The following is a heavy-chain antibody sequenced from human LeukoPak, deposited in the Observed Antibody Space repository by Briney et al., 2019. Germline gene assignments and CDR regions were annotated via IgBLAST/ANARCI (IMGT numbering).Heavy chain of an antibody. CDR1: GYTFTSYA. J-gene: IGHJ4*02. CDR2: INTNTGNP. Sequence: GASVKVSCKASGYTFTSYAMNWVRQAPGQGLEWMGWINTNTGNPTYAQGFTGRFVFSLDTSVSTAYLQISSLKAEDTAVYYCASWGYSSSWYGGDDYWGQGTLVTVSS. CDR3: ASWGYSSSWYGGDDY. V-gene: IGHV7-4-1*02. D-gene: IGHD6-13*01.